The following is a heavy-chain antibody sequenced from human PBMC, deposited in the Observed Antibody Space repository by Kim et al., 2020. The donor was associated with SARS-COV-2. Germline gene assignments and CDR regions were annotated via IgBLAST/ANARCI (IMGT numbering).Heavy chain of an antibody. CDR3: ARQGGSGWTDYFDF. V-gene: IGHV4-61*07. D-gene: IGHD6-19*01. Sequence: YSPSLKSRVTMSIDTSKSQFSLNLTSVIAADTAVYYCARQGGSGWTDYFDFWGQGILVTVSS. J-gene: IGHJ4*02.